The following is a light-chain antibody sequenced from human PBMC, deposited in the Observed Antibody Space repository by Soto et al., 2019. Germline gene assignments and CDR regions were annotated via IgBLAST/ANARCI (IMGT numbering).Light chain of an antibody. CDR1: SSDVGGYNY. CDR3: TSYTSRRTAV. J-gene: IGLJ1*01. Sequence: QSALTQPASVSGSPGQSITISCTGTSSDVGGYNYVSWYQQHPGKAPKLMIYDVNNRPSGVSNRFSGSKSGNTASLIISGLQTEDEADYYCTSYTSRRTAVFGTGTKLTVL. V-gene: IGLV2-14*01. CDR2: DVN.